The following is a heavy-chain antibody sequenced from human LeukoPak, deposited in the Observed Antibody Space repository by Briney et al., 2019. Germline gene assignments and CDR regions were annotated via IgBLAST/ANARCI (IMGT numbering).Heavy chain of an antibody. Sequence: PSETLSLTCTVSGGSVSSGSYYWSWIRQPPGKGLEWIGEINHTGATNYNPSLKRRVVISVDTSKNQFSLKLKSVTAADRAVYYCARGGGPLGSRPPPEVWGRGTLVTVSS. CDR1: GGSVSSGSYY. V-gene: IGHV4-39*07. J-gene: IGHJ4*02. CDR2: INHTGAT. CDR3: ARGGGPLGSRPPPEV. D-gene: IGHD6-25*01.